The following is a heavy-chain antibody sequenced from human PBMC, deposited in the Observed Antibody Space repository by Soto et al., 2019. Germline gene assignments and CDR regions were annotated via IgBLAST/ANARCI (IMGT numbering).Heavy chain of an antibody. CDR3: AREVGAADY. V-gene: IGHV1-3*05. D-gene: IGHD6-13*01. CDR2: TNPGNGNT. CDR1: GYTFTRYA. J-gene: IGHJ4*02. Sequence: QVQLVQSGAEEKKPWASVKVSCKASGYTFTRYAMHWVRQAPGPRLEWMGWTNPGNGNTKHSQKLQGRVTITRDTSASTAYMALSSVRSEDTAVHYCAREVGAADYWRKGTLVTVSS.